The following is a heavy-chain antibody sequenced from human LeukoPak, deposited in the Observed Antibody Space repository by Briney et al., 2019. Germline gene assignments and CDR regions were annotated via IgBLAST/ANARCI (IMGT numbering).Heavy chain of an antibody. CDR1: GGSISNYY. D-gene: IGHD3-16*01. CDR3: ATYTPLAGSTYAFDI. Sequence: SETLSLTCTVSGGSISNYYWSWIRQPPGKGLEWIGHIYHSGNTNYNSSLMGRVTISIDTSKRPFSLRLSSVTPADTAVYYCATYTPLAGSTYAFDIWGQGTMVTVSS. CDR2: IYHSGNT. J-gene: IGHJ3*02. V-gene: IGHV4-59*01.